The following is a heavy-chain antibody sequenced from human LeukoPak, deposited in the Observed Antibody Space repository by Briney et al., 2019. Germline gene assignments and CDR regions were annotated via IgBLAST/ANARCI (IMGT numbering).Heavy chain of an antibody. CDR2: ISVSGNT. CDR1: GFTLSSYP. CDR3: PNSPATTCSGGYCCPFDY. Sequence: GGALRLSCAASGFTLSSYPMSSLRQGPGKGLEWVSPISVSGNTYHADSLKGRFTISMDSSKDTLDLQMNSLRASGAPVCYCPNSPATTCSGGYCCPFDYWSQGTLVTVSS. V-gene: IGHV3-23*01. D-gene: IGHD2-15*01. J-gene: IGHJ4*02.